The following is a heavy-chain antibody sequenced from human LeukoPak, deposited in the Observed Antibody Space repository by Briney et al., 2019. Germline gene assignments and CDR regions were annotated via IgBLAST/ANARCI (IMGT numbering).Heavy chain of an antibody. Sequence: SETQSLTCTVSGDSITNSYWNWIRQPPGRGLEWIGRISYSGNTNYNPSLKSRVIISRDTSKNQFSLELTSVTAADTAVYYCAKRIIEARENGDSNWLDPWGQGILVTVSS. CDR2: ISYSGNT. CDR1: GDSITNSY. CDR3: AKRIIEARENGDSNWLDP. D-gene: IGHD4-17*01. V-gene: IGHV4-59*08. J-gene: IGHJ5*01.